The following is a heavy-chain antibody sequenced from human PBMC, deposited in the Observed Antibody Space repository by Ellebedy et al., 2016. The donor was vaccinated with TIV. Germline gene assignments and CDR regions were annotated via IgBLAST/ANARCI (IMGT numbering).Heavy chain of an antibody. CDR3: TTLTTSNWEWYFDY. CDR1: GFTFSDYY. Sequence: GGSLRLXCAASGFTFSDYYMSWIRQAPGKGLEWVSYISSSGSTIYYADSVKGRFTISRDNAKNSLYLQMNSLRTEDTAVCYCTTLTTSNWEWYFDYWGQGTLVTVSS. D-gene: IGHD2/OR15-2a*01. J-gene: IGHJ4*02. CDR2: ISSSGSTI. V-gene: IGHV3-11*01.